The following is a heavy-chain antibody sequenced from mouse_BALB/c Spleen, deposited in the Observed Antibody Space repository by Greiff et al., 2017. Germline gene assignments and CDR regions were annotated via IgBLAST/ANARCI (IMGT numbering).Heavy chain of an antibody. V-gene: IGHV1S81*02. CDR1: GYTFTSYY. D-gene: IGHD1-1*01. J-gene: IGHJ4*01. CDR2: INPSNGGT. CDR3: TRSGTVHYYAMDY. Sequence: QVQLQQSGAELVKPGASVKLSCKASGYTFTSYYMYWVKQRPGQGLEWIGEINPSNGGTNFNEKFKSKATLTVDKSSSTAYMQLSSLTSEDSAVYYCTRSGTVHYYAMDYWGQGTSVTVSS.